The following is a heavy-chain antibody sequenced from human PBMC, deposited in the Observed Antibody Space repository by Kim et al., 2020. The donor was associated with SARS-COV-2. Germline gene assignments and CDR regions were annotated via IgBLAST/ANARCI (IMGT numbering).Heavy chain of an antibody. V-gene: IGHV3-9*01. CDR2: ISWNSGSI. Sequence: GGSLRLSCAASGFTFDDYAMHWVRQAPGKGLEWVSGISWNSGSIGYADSVKGRFTISRDNAKNSLYLQMNSLRAEDTALYYCAKDKGLNYYGMDVWGQGTTVTVSS. CDR1: GFTFDDYA. J-gene: IGHJ6*02. CDR3: AKDKGLNYYGMDV.